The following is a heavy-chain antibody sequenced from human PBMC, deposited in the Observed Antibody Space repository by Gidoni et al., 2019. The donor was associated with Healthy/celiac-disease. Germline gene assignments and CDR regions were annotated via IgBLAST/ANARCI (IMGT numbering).Heavy chain of an antibody. J-gene: IGHJ3*02. D-gene: IGHD1-26*01. Sequence: QVQLVQSGAEVKKPGASVKVSCKVSGYTLTELSMHWVRQAPGKGLEWMGGFDPEDGETIYAQKFQGRVTMTEDTSTDTAYMELSSLRSEDTAVYYCATDRESDLIVGAADAFDIWGQGTMVTVSS. CDR1: GYTLTELS. V-gene: IGHV1-24*01. CDR3: ATDRESDLIVGAADAFDI. CDR2: FDPEDGET.